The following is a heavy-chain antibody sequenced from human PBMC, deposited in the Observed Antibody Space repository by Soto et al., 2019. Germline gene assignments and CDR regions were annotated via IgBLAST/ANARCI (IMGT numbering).Heavy chain of an antibody. Sequence: GGSLRLSCTASGFTFGDYAMSWFRQAPGKGLEWVGFIRSKAYGGTTEYAASVKGRFTISRDDSKSIAYLQMNSLKTEDTAVYYCTRDPGLPPNYDYIWGSYPGVTAYDYWGQGTLVTVSS. CDR3: TRDPGLPPNYDYIWGSYPGVTAYDY. CDR2: IRSKAYGGTT. CDR1: GFTFGDYA. D-gene: IGHD3-16*02. J-gene: IGHJ4*02. V-gene: IGHV3-49*03.